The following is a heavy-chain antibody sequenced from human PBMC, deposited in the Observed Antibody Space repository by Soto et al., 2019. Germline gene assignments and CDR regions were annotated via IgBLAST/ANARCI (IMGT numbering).Heavy chain of an antibody. CDR2: ISTSGSRT. CDR3: AKETWYRFSY. V-gene: IGHV3-11*01. CDR1: GFTFSDSY. D-gene: IGHD6-13*01. Sequence: GGSLRLSCAASGFTFSDSYMSGIRQAPGKGLEWISYISTSGSRTSFADSVRGRFAISRDNAKNSLYLQMNSLRAEDTAVYYCAKETWYRFSYWGQGTVVTVSS. J-gene: IGHJ4*02.